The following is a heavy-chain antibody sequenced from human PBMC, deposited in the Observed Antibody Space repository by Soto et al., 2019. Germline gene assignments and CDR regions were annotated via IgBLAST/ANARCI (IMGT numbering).Heavy chain of an antibody. D-gene: IGHD3-10*01. CDR1: RFTFSTYK. Sequence: PGGSLGPSSAASRFTFSTYKIKGVRQAPGKGLEWVSYIGTSGSTVYYADSVKGRFTISRDKAKNSEDLEMNSLRDEDTAVYYCARVFGSTSYYGSGTYAWGLYYGYGMDVWGQGTTVTVSS. CDR2: IGTSGSTV. J-gene: IGHJ6*02. CDR3: ARVFGSTSYYGSGTYAWGLYYGYGMDV. V-gene: IGHV3-48*03.